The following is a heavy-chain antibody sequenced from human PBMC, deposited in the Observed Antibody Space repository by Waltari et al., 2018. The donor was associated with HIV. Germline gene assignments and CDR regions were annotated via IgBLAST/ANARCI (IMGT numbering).Heavy chain of an antibody. D-gene: IGHD4-17*01. CDR2: IRSKAYGGTT. CDR3: TRGTFTVTYYFDY. V-gene: IGHV3-49*03. Sequence: EVQLGESGEGLVQPGRSLRISCATSGFYFGDYAMLWFRQAPGKGREWVGFIRSKAYGGTTQYAASVKGRFTISRGDSKSIAYLQMNSLKTEDTALYYCTRGTFTVTYYFDYWGRGTLVTVSS. CDR1: GFYFGDYA. J-gene: IGHJ4*02.